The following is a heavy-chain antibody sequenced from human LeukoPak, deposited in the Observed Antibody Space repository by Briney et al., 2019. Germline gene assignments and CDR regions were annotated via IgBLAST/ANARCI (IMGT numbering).Heavy chain of an antibody. V-gene: IGHV4-59*08. D-gene: IGHD2-15*01. CDR3: ARHRGRAFDY. Sequence: SETLSLTCTVSGGSTNSYYWSWIRQPPGKGLEWIGYIYYSGSTNYNPSLKSRVTISVDTSKNQFSLKLTSVTAADTAVYYCARHRGRAFDYWGQGTLVTVSS. CDR1: GGSTNSYY. CDR2: IYYSGST. J-gene: IGHJ4*02.